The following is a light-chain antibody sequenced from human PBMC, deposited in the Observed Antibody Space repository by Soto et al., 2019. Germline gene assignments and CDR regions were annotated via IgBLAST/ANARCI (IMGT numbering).Light chain of an antibody. V-gene: IGKV1-39*01. CDR1: QDIRNY. J-gene: IGKJ1*01. CDR2: ATS. CDR3: QQTYDLPRT. Sequence: DIQMTQSPSSLSASVGDRVTITCRASQDIRNYFNWYQQKPGKAPKLRIYATSTLQSGVPSRFSGSGSGTDFTLTITDLQPEDFASYFCQQTYDLPRTFGQGTKVDIK.